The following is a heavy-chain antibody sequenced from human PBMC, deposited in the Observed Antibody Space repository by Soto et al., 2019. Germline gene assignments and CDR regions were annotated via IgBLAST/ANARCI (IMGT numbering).Heavy chain of an antibody. D-gene: IGHD3-3*01. CDR2: IYYSGST. CDR1: GGSISSGGYY. Sequence: ASETLSLTCTVSGGSISSGGYYWSWIRQHPGKGLEWIGYIYYSGSTYYNPSLKSRVTISVDTSKNQFSLKLSSVTAADTAVYYCARSPQYDFWSGSWFDPWGQGTLVTVSS. J-gene: IGHJ5*02. CDR3: ARSPQYDFWSGSWFDP. V-gene: IGHV4-31*03.